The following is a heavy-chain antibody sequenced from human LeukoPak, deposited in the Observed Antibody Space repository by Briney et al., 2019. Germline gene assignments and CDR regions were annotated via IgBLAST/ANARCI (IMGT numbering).Heavy chain of an antibody. Sequence: GESLRLSCAASGFPFSNYARSWVRQVPGKRLEWVSAISSGAGTTDYADSVKGRFTISRVNSKSTIYLQMNSLRAEDTAVYYCAKDLEQSYSGWSTSYDVWGQGTLVTVSS. J-gene: IGHJ4*02. V-gene: IGHV3-23*01. CDR1: GFPFSNYA. CDR2: ISSGAGTT. D-gene: IGHD6-19*01. CDR3: AKDLEQSYSGWSTSYDV.